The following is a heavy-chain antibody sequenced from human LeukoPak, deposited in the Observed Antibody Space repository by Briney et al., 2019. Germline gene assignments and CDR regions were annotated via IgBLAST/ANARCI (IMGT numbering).Heavy chain of an antibody. Sequence: GGSLRLSCAASGFTFSSYAMSWVRQAPGKGLEWVSTISDSGGSTYHADSVKGRFTISRDNSKNTLYLQMNSLRAGDTALYYCAKGHYYDTSGYTEANWFDPWGQETLVTVSS. CDR1: GFTFSSYA. V-gene: IGHV3-23*01. CDR3: AKGHYYDTSGYTEANWFDP. D-gene: IGHD3-22*01. CDR2: ISDSGGST. J-gene: IGHJ5*02.